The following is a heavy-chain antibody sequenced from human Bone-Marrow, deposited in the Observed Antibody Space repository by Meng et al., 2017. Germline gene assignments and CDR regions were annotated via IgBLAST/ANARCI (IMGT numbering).Heavy chain of an antibody. D-gene: IGHD6-19*01. J-gene: IGHJ4*02. V-gene: IGHV4-4*07. Sequence: QVELGESGPGLVKPSETWSPPCTVSGGSISSYYWSWIRQPAGKGLEWIGRIYTSGSTNYNPSLKSRVTMSVDTSKNQFSLKLSSVTAADTAVYYCARDRGIAVAGQFDYWGQGTLVTVSS. CDR2: IYTSGST. CDR1: GGSISSYY. CDR3: ARDRGIAVAGQFDY.